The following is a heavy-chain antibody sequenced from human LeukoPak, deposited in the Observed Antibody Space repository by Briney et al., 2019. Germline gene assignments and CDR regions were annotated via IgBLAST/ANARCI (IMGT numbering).Heavy chain of an antibody. J-gene: IGHJ6*02. D-gene: IGHD5-18*01. Sequence: GGSLRLSCAASGFTFSSYAMSWVRQAPGKGLEWVSPISGSGGSTYYADSVKGRFTISRDNSKNTLYLQMNSLRAEDTAVYYCAKAKVQLWAGGMDVWGQGTTVTVSS. CDR3: AKAKVQLWAGGMDV. V-gene: IGHV3-23*01. CDR2: ISGSGGST. CDR1: GFTFSSYA.